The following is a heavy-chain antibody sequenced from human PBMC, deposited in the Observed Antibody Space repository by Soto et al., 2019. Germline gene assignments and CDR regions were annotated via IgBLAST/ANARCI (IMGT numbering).Heavy chain of an antibody. V-gene: IGHV4-30-4*01. CDR1: GGSISSGDYY. CDR3: DRNGALDY. CDR2: ILYSGTT. D-gene: IGHD2-8*01. J-gene: IGHJ4*02. Sequence: QVQLQESGPGLVKPSQTLSLTCTVSGGSISSGDYYWSWIRQPPGKGLERIGYILYSGTTNYNPSLESRLAISVDTSKNQFSLKLTSVTAADTAVYYGDRNGALDYWGRGTVVTVSS.